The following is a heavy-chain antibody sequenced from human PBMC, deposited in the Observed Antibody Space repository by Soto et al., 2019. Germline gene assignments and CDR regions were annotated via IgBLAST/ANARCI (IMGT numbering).Heavy chain of an antibody. D-gene: IGHD3-10*01. V-gene: IGHV5-10-1*01. CDR3: ARPANFTMVRGADYGMDV. CDR1: GYSFTSYW. CDR2: IDPSDSYT. J-gene: IGHJ6*02. Sequence: GESLKISCKGSGYSFTSYWISWVRQMPGKGLEWMGRIDPSDSYTNYSPSFQGHVTISADKSISTAYLQWSSLKASDTAMYYCARPANFTMVRGADYGMDVWGQGTTVTVSS.